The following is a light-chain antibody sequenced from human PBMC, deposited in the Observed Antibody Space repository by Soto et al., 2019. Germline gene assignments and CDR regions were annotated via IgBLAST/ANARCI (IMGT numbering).Light chain of an antibody. CDR2: DVS. CDR3: SSYTATNTLV. CDR1: SSDVGGYNS. Sequence: QSALTQPASVAGSPGQSITISCTGTSSDVGGYNSVAWYQQHPGKAPKLIISDVSNRPSGISDRFSGSRSGNTASLTISGLQAEDEADDHCSSYTATNTLVFGGGTKVTVL. V-gene: IGLV2-14*01. J-gene: IGLJ2*01.